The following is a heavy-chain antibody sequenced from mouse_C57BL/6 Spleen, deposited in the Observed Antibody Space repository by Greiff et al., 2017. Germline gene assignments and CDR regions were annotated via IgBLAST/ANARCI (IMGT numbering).Heavy chain of an antibody. J-gene: IGHJ2*01. D-gene: IGHD1-2*01. V-gene: IGHV3-6*01. Sequence: EVKLQESGPGLVKPSQSLSLTCSVTGYSITSGYYWNWIRQFPGNKLEWMGYISYDGSNNYNPSLKNRISITRDTSKNQFFLKLNSVTTEDTATYYCARETTALDYWGQGTTLTVSS. CDR3: ARETTALDY. CDR2: ISYDGSN. CDR1: GYSITSGYY.